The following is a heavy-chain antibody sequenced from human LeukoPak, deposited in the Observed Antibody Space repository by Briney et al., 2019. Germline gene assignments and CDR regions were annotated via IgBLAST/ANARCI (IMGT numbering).Heavy chain of an antibody. D-gene: IGHD3-9*01. Sequence: SETLSLTCTVSGGSINTGRHYWGLVRQPPGKWLEWIASILNSGTTFYNPSLKSRATMSLVTSRNQFSLKLSSVTAADTAVYYCARHDYDTLTGYSINWFDPWGQGTLVTVSS. V-gene: IGHV4-39*01. CDR2: ILNSGTT. CDR1: GGSINTGRHY. J-gene: IGHJ5*02. CDR3: ARHDYDTLTGYSINWFDP.